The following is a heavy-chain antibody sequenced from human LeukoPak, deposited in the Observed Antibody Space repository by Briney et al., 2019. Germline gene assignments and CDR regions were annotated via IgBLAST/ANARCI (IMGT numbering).Heavy chain of an antibody. V-gene: IGHV3-9*01. J-gene: IGHJ4*02. Sequence: GGSLRLSCAASGFTFDDYAMHWVRHAPGKGLEWVSGISWNSGSIGYADSVKGRFTISRDNAKNSLYLQMNSLRAEDTALYYCAKDRGYSSSSDFDYWGQGTLVTVSS. CDR1: GFTFDDYA. D-gene: IGHD6-6*01. CDR2: ISWNSGSI. CDR3: AKDRGYSSSSDFDY.